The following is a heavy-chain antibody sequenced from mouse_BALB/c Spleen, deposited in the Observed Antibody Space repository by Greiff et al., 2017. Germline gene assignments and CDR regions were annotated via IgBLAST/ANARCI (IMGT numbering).Heavy chain of an antibody. Sequence: EVKLMESGGGLVKPGGSLKLSCAASGFTFSSYAMSWVRQTPEKRLEWVATISSGGSYTYYPDSVKGRFTISRDNATNTLYLQMSSLRSEDTAMYYCAGGNYFDYWGQGTTLTVSA. D-gene: IGHD1-1*02. CDR2: ISSGGSYT. CDR3: AGGNYFDY. V-gene: IGHV5-9-3*01. CDR1: GFTFSSYA. J-gene: IGHJ2*01.